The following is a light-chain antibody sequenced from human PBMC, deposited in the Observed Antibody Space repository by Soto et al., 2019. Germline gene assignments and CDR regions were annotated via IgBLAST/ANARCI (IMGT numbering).Light chain of an antibody. Sequence: DIQMTQSPSTLSASVGDRVTIPCRASQSVSTWLAWYQQKPGEAPKLLIYDVSSLQSGVPSRFSGSGSGTEFTLTISSLQPDDFATYYCQQYNIYSWTFGQGTKVDIK. J-gene: IGKJ1*01. CDR2: DVS. V-gene: IGKV1-5*01. CDR1: QSVSTW. CDR3: QQYNIYSWT.